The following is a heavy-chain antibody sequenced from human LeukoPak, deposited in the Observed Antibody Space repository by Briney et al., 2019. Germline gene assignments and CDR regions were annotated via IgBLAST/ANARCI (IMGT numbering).Heavy chain of an antibody. CDR3: ARREGNWNYFDY. CDR1: GFTFSSYA. D-gene: IGHD1-20*01. J-gene: IGHJ4*02. V-gene: IGHV3-23*01. CDR2: ISGSGGST. Sequence: PGGSLRLSCAASGFTFSSYAMSWVRQAPGKGLEWVSAISGSGGSTYYADSVKGRFTISRDNSKNTLYLQMNSLRAEDTAVYYCARREGNWNYFDYWGQGTPVTVSS.